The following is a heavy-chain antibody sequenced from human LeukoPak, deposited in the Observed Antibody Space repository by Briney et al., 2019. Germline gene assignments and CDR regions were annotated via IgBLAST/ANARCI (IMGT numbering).Heavy chain of an antibody. CDR3: ASQYCSSTSCYIYDY. J-gene: IGHJ4*02. CDR2: IYYSGST. D-gene: IGHD2-2*02. CDR1: GGSITSGDYY. V-gene: IGHV4-30-4*08. Sequence: SQTLSLTCTVSGGSITSGDYYWSWIRQPPGKGLEWIGYIYYSGSTYYNPSLKSRLTMSVDTSKNQFSLKLSSVTAADTAVYYCASQYCSSTSCYIYDYWGQRTLVTVSS.